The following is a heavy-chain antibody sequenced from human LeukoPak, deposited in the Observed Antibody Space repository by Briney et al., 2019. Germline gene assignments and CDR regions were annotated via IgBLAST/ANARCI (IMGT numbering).Heavy chain of an antibody. CDR3: ARERPRYGSGPRGFDP. V-gene: IGHV4-34*01. J-gene: IGHJ5*02. CDR1: GGSISGYY. D-gene: IGHD3-10*01. CDR2: MNHSGST. Sequence: SETLSLTCTVYGGSISGYYWSWICQPPGKGLEWIGEMNHSGSTNYNPSLKSRVTISVDTSKNQFSLKPSSVTAADTAVYYCARERPRYGSGPRGFDPWGQGTLVTVSS.